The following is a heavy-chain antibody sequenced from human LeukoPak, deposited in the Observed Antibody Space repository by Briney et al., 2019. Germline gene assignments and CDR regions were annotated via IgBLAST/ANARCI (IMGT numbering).Heavy chain of an antibody. J-gene: IGHJ4*02. Sequence: SETLSLTCTVSGGSISSYYWSWIRQPAGKGLEWIGYVYHTGTSGYHPSLKSRVAMSLDTSKNQVSLKLRSVTAADTAVYFCTRVVNGGHFDYWGQGTLVTVSS. V-gene: IGHV4-59*01. CDR1: GGSISSYY. CDR3: TRVVNGGHFDY. D-gene: IGHD2-8*01. CDR2: VYHTGTS.